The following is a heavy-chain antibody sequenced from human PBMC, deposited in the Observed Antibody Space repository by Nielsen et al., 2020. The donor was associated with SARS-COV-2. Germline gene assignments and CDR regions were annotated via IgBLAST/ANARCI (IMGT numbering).Heavy chain of an antibody. CDR3: SSPTVAY. V-gene: IGHV3-53*01. D-gene: IGHD4-23*01. CDR2: IYSGGST. Sequence: GESLKISCAASGFTVSSNYMSWVRQAPGKGREWVSVIYSGGSTYYADSVKGRFTISRDDSKNTAYLQMNSLKTEDTAVYYCSSPTVAYWGQGTLVTVSS. J-gene: IGHJ4*02. CDR1: GFTVSSNY.